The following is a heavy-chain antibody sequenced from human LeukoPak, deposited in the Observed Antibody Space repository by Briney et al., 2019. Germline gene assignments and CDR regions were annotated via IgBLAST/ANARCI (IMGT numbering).Heavy chain of an antibody. CDR1: GFTFSSYW. V-gene: IGHV3-7*04. CDR2: IDQDGSAK. J-gene: IGHJ4*02. D-gene: IGHD2-2*01. Sequence: GGSLRLSCAASGFTFSSYWMSWVRQAPGKGLEWVANIDQDGSAKYYVDSVKGRFTIPRDNARNSLYLQMNSLRAEDTAVYYCARLYCSGTSCSSSFDYWGQGALVTVSS. CDR3: ARLYCSGTSCSSSFDY.